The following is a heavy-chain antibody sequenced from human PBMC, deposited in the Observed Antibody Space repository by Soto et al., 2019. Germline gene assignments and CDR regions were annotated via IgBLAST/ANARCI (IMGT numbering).Heavy chain of an antibody. CDR1: GGTFSSYT. J-gene: IGHJ4*02. CDR2: IIPILGIA. V-gene: IGHV1-69*02. Sequence: SVKVSCKASGGTFSSYTISWVRQAHGQGLEWMGRIIPILGIANYAQKFQGRVTITADKSTSTAYMELSSLRSEDTAVYYCARQGSGIYCSGGSCYHYWGQGTLVTVSS. D-gene: IGHD2-15*01. CDR3: ARQGSGIYCSGGSCYHY.